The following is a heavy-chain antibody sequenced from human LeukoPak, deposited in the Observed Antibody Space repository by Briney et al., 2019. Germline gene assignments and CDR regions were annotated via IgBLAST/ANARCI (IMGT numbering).Heavy chain of an antibody. CDR2: INPNSGGT. V-gene: IGHV1-2*02. CDR1: GYTFTGYY. CDR3: ATNGVVVVAATADY. J-gene: IGHJ4*02. Sequence: ASVNLYCKASGYTFTGYYIHLVRHPPGPGHGWMGWINPNSGGTTYAQKFQGRVTMTRYTSISTAYMGLSRLRSDDTAVYYCATNGVVVVAATADYWGEGTLVTVSS. D-gene: IGHD2-15*01.